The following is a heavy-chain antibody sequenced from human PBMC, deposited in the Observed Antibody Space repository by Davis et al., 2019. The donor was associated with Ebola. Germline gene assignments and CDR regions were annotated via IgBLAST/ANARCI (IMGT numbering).Heavy chain of an antibody. V-gene: IGHV3-7*03. CDR3: ARDWRGYSVY. CDR2: IKQDGSEK. CDR1: GFTFSSYW. D-gene: IGHD5-18*01. J-gene: IGHJ4*02. Sequence: GESLKISCAASGFTFSSYWMTWVRQAPGKGLEWVANIKQDGSEKYYVDSVTGRFTISRDNAKNSLYVQMNSLRAEDTAVYYCARDWRGYSVYWGQGTLVTVSS.